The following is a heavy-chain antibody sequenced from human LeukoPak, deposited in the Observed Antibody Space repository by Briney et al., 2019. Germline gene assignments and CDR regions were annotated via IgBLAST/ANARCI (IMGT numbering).Heavy chain of an antibody. J-gene: IGHJ4*02. Sequence: GGSLRLSCAASGFSFSNYGMHWVRQAPGKGLEWVAVISYDGSNKYYADSVKGRFTISRDNSKNTLYLQMNSLRAEDTAVYYCAKGGIRDYWGQGTLVTVSS. CDR1: GFSFSNYG. CDR2: ISYDGSNK. V-gene: IGHV3-30*18. CDR3: AKGGIRDY. D-gene: IGHD1-20*01.